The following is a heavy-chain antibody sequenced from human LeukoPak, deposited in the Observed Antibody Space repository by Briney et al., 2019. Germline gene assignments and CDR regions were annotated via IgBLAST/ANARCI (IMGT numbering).Heavy chain of an antibody. CDR2: INHSGST. CDR1: GGSLNGYY. V-gene: IGHV4-34*01. Sequence: SETLSLTCAVYGGSLNGYYWTWIRRPPGKGLEWIGEINHSGSTNYNASLKRRVTISVDTSMNQFYLKLTSASAADTAVYYCARISGGYWGQGTPVTVSS. CDR3: ARISGGY. D-gene: IGHD3-10*01. J-gene: IGHJ4*02.